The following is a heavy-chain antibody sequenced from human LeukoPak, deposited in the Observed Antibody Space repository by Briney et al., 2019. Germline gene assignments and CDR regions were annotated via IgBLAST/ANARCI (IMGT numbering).Heavy chain of an antibody. Sequence: GESLKTSCKGSGYRFTNYSIGWVRQLPGKGLEWMGIIYPGVSDTNYSPSFEGQVTISADKSISTAYLQWSSLKASDTAMYYCARAECSGGSCYLDYWGQGTLVTVSS. J-gene: IGHJ4*02. V-gene: IGHV5-51*01. CDR1: GYRFTNYS. D-gene: IGHD2-15*01. CDR3: ARAECSGGSCYLDY. CDR2: IYPGVSDT.